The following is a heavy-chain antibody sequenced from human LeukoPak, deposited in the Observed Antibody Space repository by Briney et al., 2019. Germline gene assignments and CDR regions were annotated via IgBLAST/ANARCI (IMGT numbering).Heavy chain of an antibody. CDR2: INVYNGNT. D-gene: IGHD2-21*02. CDR1: GYTFSNFG. J-gene: IGHJ4*02. Sequence: ASVKVSCKASGYTFSNFGISWVRQAPGQGLEWMGWINVYNGNTHYAQNFQGRVTMTTDTSTSTAYMELRSLRSGDTAVYCCAKGGIVVVTANFDYWGQGTLVTVSS. V-gene: IGHV1-18*01. CDR3: AKGGIVVVTANFDY.